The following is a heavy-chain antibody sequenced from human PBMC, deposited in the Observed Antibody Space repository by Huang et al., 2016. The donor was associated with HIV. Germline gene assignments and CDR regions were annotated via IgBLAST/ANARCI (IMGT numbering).Heavy chain of an antibody. CDR1: GYNFSSHW. V-gene: IGHV5-51*01. J-gene: IGHJ3*02. CDR2: IYPGDSAT. Sequence: ELQLVQSGAEVTKPGESLKISCKTSGYNFSSHWIGWVRPMPGKGMAGSVMIYPGDSATKYRPSFRGQVTIAADKSITTAYLHWSSLEASDTAMYYCARHSHGDDVPNNGFDIWGQGTMVTVSS. D-gene: IGHD3-16*01. CDR3: ARHSHGDDVPNNGFDI.